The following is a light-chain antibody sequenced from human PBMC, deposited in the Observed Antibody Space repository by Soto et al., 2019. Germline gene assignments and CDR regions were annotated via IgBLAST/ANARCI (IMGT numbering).Light chain of an antibody. CDR3: QQRKNWPLT. CDR1: QTVDRY. V-gene: IGKV3-11*01. Sequence: EIVLTQSPATLSLSPGDRATLSCRASQTVDRYLAWYQQRPGQAPRLVMYDATTRATGIPDRFGGSGSGTDFPLTISSLEPEDFAVYYCQQRKNWPLTFGQGTRLE. J-gene: IGKJ5*01. CDR2: DAT.